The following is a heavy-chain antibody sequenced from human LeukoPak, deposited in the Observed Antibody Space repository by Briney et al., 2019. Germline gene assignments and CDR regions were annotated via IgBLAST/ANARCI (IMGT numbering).Heavy chain of an antibody. CDR3: AGDARYYYDSSGSFDY. CDR2: ISAYNGNT. CDR1: GYTFTSYG. V-gene: IGHV1-18*01. Sequence: ASVKVSCKASGYTFTSYGISWVRQAPGQGLEWMGWISAYNGNTNYAQKLQGRVTMTTDTSTSTAYMELRSLRSDDTAVYYCAGDARYYYDSSGSFDYWGQGTLVTVSS. J-gene: IGHJ4*02. D-gene: IGHD3-22*01.